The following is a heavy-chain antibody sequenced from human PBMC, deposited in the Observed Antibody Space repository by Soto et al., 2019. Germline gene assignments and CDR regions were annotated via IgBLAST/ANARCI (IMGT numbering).Heavy chain of an antibody. D-gene: IGHD1-20*01. CDR3: AMFFRGITGNSYFDY. Sequence: SETLSLTCTVSGGSVSSYYWSWIRQPQRKGLEWIGYIYYSGSTNYNPSLKSRVTISVDTSKNQYSRKLSSVTAADTAVYYCAMFFRGITGNSYFDYWGEGTLVTLSS. V-gene: IGHV4-59*02. CDR1: GGSVSSYY. J-gene: IGHJ4*02. CDR2: IYYSGST.